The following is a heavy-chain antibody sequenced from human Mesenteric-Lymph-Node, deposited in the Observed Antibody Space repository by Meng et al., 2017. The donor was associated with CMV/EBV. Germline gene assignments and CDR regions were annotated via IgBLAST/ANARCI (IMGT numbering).Heavy chain of an antibody. Sequence: ASVKVSCKASGYTFTSYGISWVRQAPGQGLEWMGWINPNSGGTNYAQKFQGRVTMTRDTSISTAYMELSRLRSDDTAVYYCARDQWELSAFDIWGQGTMVTVSS. D-gene: IGHD1-26*01. J-gene: IGHJ3*02. V-gene: IGHV1-2*02. CDR2: INPNSGGT. CDR1: GYTFTSYG. CDR3: ARDQWELSAFDI.